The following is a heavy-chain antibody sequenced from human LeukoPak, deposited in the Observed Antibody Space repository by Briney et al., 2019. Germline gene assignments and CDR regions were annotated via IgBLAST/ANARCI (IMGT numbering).Heavy chain of an antibody. V-gene: IGHV4-39*07. CDR2: IYYSGSA. Sequence: SETLSLTCTVSGGSISSSSYYWGWIRQPPGKGLEWIGSIYYSGSAYYNPSLKSRVTISVDTSKNQFSLKLSSVTAADTAVYYCATQEGVSLLYSWFDPWGQGTLVTVSS. J-gene: IGHJ5*02. CDR1: GGSISSSSYY. CDR3: ATQEGVSLLYSWFDP. D-gene: IGHD3-16*01.